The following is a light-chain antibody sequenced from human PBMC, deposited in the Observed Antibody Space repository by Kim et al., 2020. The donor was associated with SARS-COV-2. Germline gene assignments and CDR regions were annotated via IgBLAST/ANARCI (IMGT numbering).Light chain of an antibody. V-gene: IGLV3-19*01. CDR3: NSRDNNDNVL. CDR1: SLRTYY. Sequence: ALGQTGRITCQGDSLRTYYTTWFQQKPGQAPIVVFYGKNNRPSGTPDRFSGSSSGNTASLTITATQAGDEADYYCNSRDNNDNVLFGGGTQLTVL. J-gene: IGLJ2*01. CDR2: GKN.